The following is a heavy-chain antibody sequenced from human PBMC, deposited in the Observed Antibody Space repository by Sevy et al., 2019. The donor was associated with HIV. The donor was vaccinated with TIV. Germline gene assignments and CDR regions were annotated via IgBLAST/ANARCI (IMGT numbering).Heavy chain of an antibody. V-gene: IGHV4-34*01. D-gene: IGHD6-13*01. CDR1: GGSFSGYY. CDR2: INHSGST. J-gene: IGHJ6*02. CDR3: ARIAAAGIPSTLGGMDV. Sequence: SETLSLTCAVYGGSFSGYYWSWIRQPPGKGLEWIGEINHSGSTNYNPSLKSRVTISVDTSKNQFSLKLGSVTAADTAVYYCARIAAAGIPSTLGGMDVWGQGTTVTVSS.